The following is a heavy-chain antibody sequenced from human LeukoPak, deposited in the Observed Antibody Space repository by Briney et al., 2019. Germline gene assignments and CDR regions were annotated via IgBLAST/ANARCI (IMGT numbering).Heavy chain of an antibody. CDR2: IYYSGST. V-gene: IGHV4-59*11. D-gene: IGHD6-13*01. J-gene: IGHJ4*02. CDR3: ASGYSSSWETSFDY. CDR1: GGSISSHH. Sequence: SETLSLTCTVSGGSISSHHWSWIRQPPGKGLEWIGCIYYSGSTNYNPSLKSRVTISVDTSKNQFSLKLSSVTAADTAVYYCASGYSSSWETSFDYWGQGTLVTVSS.